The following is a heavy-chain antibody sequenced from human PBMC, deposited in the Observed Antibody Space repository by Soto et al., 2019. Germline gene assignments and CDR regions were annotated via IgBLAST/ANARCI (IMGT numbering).Heavy chain of an antibody. CDR1: GGSISSSNW. D-gene: IGHD4-17*01. CDR2: IYHSGST. CDR3: ARVWTTVTNWFDP. J-gene: IGHJ5*02. Sequence: SDTLSVTCAVSGGSISSSNWWSWVRQPPGKGLEWIGEIYHSGSTNYNPSLKSRVTISVDKSKNQFSLKLSSVTAADTAVYYCARVWTTVTNWFDPWGQGTLVTSPQ. V-gene: IGHV4-4*02.